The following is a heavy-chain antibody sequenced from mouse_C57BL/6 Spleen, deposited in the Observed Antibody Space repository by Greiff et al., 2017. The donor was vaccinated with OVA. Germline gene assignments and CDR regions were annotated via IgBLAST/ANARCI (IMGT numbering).Heavy chain of an antibody. V-gene: IGHV14-3*01. D-gene: IGHD1-1*01. Sequence: EVQLVESVAELVRPRASVKLSCTASGFNIKNTYMHWVKQRPEQGLEWIGRIDPANGNTTYAPKFQGKATITADTSSNTAYLQLSSLTSEDTAIYYCAREPYGSSLFDYWGQGTTLTVSS. J-gene: IGHJ2*01. CDR1: GFNIKNTY. CDR3: AREPYGSSLFDY. CDR2: IDPANGNT.